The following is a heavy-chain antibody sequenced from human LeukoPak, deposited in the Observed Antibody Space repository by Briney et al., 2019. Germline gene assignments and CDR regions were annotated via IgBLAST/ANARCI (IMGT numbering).Heavy chain of an antibody. CDR3: AKDWKSYGDSTR. CDR2: ISGSGGST. D-gene: IGHD4-17*01. Sequence: GGSLRLSCAASGFTFSSYAMSWVRQAPGKGLEWVSAISGSGGSTYYADSVKGRFTISRDNSRNTLYLQMNSLRAEDTAVYYCAKDWKSYGDSTRWGQGTLVTVSS. V-gene: IGHV3-23*01. CDR1: GFTFSSYA. J-gene: IGHJ4*02.